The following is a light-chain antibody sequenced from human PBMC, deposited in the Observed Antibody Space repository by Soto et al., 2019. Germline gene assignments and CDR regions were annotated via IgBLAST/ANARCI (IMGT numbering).Light chain of an antibody. J-gene: IGKJ1*01. V-gene: IGKV3-15*01. CDR2: DAS. CDR1: QSLNTN. CDR3: HEYNTWPWT. Sequence: ETVMRQSPATLSVSPGEGATLSCRASQSLNTNLAWYQQKLGQAPRVLIYDASTRATGIPARFSGSGSGTEFTLTISGLQSEDSGVYFCHEYNTWPWTFGQGTKV.